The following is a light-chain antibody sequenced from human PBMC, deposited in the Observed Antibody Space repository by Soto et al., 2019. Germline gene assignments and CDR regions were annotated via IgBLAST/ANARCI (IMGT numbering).Light chain of an antibody. CDR3: MQGTQFPWT. CDR2: KIS. CDR1: QSLVLSDGNTY. J-gene: IGKJ1*01. V-gene: IGKV2-24*01. Sequence: DIVMTQTPLSSPVTLGQPASISCRSSQSLVLSDGNTYLSWLQQRPGQPPRVLMYKISKRFSGVPDRFSGSGAGTDFTLRISRVEAEDVGVYYCMQGTQFPWTFGQGTRVEIK.